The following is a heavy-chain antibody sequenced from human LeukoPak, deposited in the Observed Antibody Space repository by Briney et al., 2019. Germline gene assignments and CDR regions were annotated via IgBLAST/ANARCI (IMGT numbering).Heavy chain of an antibody. J-gene: IGHJ4*02. Sequence: GASVKVSCKASRYTFTGHFMHWVRQAPGQGLEWMGRIIPILGIANYAQKFQGRVTITADKSTSTAYMELSSLRSEDTAVYYCARGDRYDYVWGSYRLGDYWGQGTLVTVSS. D-gene: IGHD3-16*02. CDR2: IIPILGIA. V-gene: IGHV1-69*04. CDR1: RYTFTGHF. CDR3: ARGDRYDYVWGSYRLGDY.